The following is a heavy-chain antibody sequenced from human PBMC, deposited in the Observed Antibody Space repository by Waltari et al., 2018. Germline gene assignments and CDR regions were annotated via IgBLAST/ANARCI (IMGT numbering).Heavy chain of an antibody. J-gene: IGHJ5*02. CDR3: AGRNYNWFDP. Sequence: QVQLQESGPGLVKPSETLSLTCTVSGGSIRSRYWSWIRQPPGKGLEWIGYIHYDGTTKYNPSLKSRVTIPFDTSKNQFSLELTSVTAADTAVYYCAGRNYNWFDPWGQGTLVIVSS. V-gene: IGHV4-59*08. CDR1: GGSIRSRY. CDR2: IHYDGTT.